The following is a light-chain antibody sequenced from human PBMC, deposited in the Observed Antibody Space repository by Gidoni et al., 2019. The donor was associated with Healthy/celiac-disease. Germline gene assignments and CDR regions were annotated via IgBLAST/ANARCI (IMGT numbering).Light chain of an antibody. J-gene: IGKJ3*01. CDR3: QQRSNWLFT. Sequence: EIVLSQSPATLSLSPGERATLSCRASQSVSSYLAWYHQKPCQAPRLLIYDASNRATGIPARFSGSGSGTDFTLTISSLEPEDFAVYYCQQRSNWLFTFGPGTKVDIK. V-gene: IGKV3-11*01. CDR2: DAS. CDR1: QSVSSY.